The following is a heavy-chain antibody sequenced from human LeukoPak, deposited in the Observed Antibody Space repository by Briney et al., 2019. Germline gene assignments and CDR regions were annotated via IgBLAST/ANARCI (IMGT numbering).Heavy chain of an antibody. Sequence: GGSLRLSCAASGFTFSSYAMSWVRQAPGKGLEWVSAISSSGGSTYYADSVKGRFTISRDNSKNTLYLQMNSLRAEDTAVYYCAKGSPDYYGSGRPGWFDPWGQGTLVTVSS. CDR1: GFTFSSYA. V-gene: IGHV3-23*01. D-gene: IGHD3-10*01. CDR3: AKGSPDYYGSGRPGWFDP. CDR2: ISSSGGST. J-gene: IGHJ5*02.